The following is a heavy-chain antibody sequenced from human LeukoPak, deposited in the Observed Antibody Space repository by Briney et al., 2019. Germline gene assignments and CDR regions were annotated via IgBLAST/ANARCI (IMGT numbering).Heavy chain of an antibody. CDR3: ARWVVAGYYFDY. D-gene: IGHD2-15*01. CDR1: GYTFTSYA. Sequence: SVKVSCKASGYTFTSYAMNWVRQAPGQGLEWMGGIIPIFGTANYAQKFQGRVTITADESTSTAYMELSSLRSEDTAVYYCARWVVAGYYFDYWGQGTLVTVSS. V-gene: IGHV1-69*13. CDR2: IIPIFGTA. J-gene: IGHJ4*02.